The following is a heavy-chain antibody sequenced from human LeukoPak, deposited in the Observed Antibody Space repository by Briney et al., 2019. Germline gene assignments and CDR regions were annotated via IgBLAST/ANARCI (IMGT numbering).Heavy chain of an antibody. CDR1: GYTFTSYY. V-gene: IGHV1-46*01. J-gene: IGHJ6*02. CDR3: ASAGIAAAAVYYYGMDV. D-gene: IGHD6-13*01. Sequence: ASVKVSCKASGYTFTSYYMHWVRQAPGQGLEWMGIINPSGGSTSYAQKFQGRVTMTRDTSTSTVYMELSSLRSEDTAVYYCASAGIAAAAVYYYGMDVWGQGTTVTVSS. CDR2: INPSGGST.